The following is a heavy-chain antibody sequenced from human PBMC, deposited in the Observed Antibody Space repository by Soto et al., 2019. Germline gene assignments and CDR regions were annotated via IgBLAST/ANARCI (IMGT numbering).Heavy chain of an antibody. V-gene: IGHV1-18*01. CDR1: GYTFTSYG. D-gene: IGHD1-26*01. Sequence: QVQLVQSGAEVKKPGASVKVSCKASGYTFTSYGISWVRQAPGQGLEWMGWISANTGNTNFAQKLQGRVTMTTDTSSSTAYMELRSRRSDDTAVYYCARDGRYSGSYGGYYFDYWGQGTLVTVSS. CDR2: ISANTGNT. J-gene: IGHJ4*02. CDR3: ARDGRYSGSYGGYYFDY.